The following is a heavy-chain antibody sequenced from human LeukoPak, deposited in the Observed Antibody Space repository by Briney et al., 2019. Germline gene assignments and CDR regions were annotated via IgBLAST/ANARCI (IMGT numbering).Heavy chain of an antibody. CDR3: ARVVKYSSGPLTDLLPYYFDY. Sequence: GASVKVSCKASGYTFTNYAMHWVRQAPGQRLEWMGWINAGNGNTKYSREFQGRVTITRDTSASTAYMELSSLRSEDMAVYYCARVVKYSSGPLTDLLPYYFDYWGQGTLVTVSS. D-gene: IGHD6-19*01. V-gene: IGHV1-3*03. J-gene: IGHJ4*02. CDR2: INAGNGNT. CDR1: GYTFTNYA.